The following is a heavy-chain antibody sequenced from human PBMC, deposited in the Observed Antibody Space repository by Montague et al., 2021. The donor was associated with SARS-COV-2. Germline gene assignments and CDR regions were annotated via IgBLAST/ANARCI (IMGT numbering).Heavy chain of an antibody. V-gene: IGHV4-59*01. CDR2: IYYSGST. CDR3: ARVGFGYCSGGSCYRAFDY. J-gene: IGHJ4*02. CDR1: GGSISSYY. Sequence: SETLSLTCTVSGGSISSYYWSWIRQPPGKGLEWIGYIYYSGSTNYNPSLKSRVTISVDTSKNQFSLKLSSVTAADTAVYYCARVGFGYCSGGSCYRAFDYWGQGTLATVSS. D-gene: IGHD2-15*01.